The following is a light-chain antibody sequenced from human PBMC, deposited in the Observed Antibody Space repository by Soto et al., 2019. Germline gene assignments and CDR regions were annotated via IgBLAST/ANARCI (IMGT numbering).Light chain of an antibody. J-gene: IGKJ1*01. Sequence: DIQMTQSPSTLSASVRDRVTITCRASQTISSWLAWYRQKPGKAPKLLIYKASTLKSGVPSRFSGSGSGTEFTLTISSLQPDDFATYYCQHYNSYSEAFGQGTKVDIK. CDR2: KAS. CDR3: QHYNSYSEA. CDR1: QTISSW. V-gene: IGKV1-5*03.